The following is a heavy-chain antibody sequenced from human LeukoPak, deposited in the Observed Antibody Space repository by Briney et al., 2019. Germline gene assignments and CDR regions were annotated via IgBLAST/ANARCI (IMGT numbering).Heavy chain of an antibody. J-gene: IGHJ4*02. D-gene: IGHD2-8*02. CDR3: ARRMGSGATYPRTFDY. CDR1: GGSISTRNHY. CDR2: IGYTGTT. Sequence: SETLSLTCTVTGGSISTRNHYWGWLRQPPGKGLEWIGSIGYTGTTNSNPSLKSRFTLSVDTSKNQVSLTLSSVTAADTAVYFCARRMGSGATYPRTFDYWGQGTLVTVSS. V-gene: IGHV4-39*01.